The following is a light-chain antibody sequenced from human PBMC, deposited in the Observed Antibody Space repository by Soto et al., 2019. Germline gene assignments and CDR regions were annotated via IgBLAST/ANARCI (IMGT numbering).Light chain of an antibody. CDR3: GSWDDSLRGPV. CDR1: SPNIGSNT. J-gene: IGLJ3*02. Sequence: QSVLTQPPSAPGTPGPRVIISCSGSSPNIGSNTVNWYQHLPGTAPKLLIHTSTQRPSGVPDRFSGSKSGPSASLAISGLQSEDEAEYYCGSWDDSLRGPVFGGGTKRTVL. V-gene: IGLV1-44*01. CDR2: TST.